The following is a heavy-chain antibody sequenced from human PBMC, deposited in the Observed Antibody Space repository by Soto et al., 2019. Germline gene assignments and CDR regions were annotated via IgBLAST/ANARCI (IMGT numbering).Heavy chain of an antibody. V-gene: IGHV4-39*01. CDR3: VFHEERAFAY. CDR1: NGSTSSGSFY. Sequence: QPQLQESGPGLVKPSETLSLTCTVSNGSTSSGSFYWGWIRQPPGKGLEWIGPVFYRENTLYNPSLSTRVTISVPPSDTRFFLNMRSVTAPDTAIYYCVFHEERAFAYWAPGTLV. J-gene: IGHJ4*02. CDR2: VFYRENT.